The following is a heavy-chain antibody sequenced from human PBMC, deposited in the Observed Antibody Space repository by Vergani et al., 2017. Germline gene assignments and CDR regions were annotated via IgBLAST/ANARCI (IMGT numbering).Heavy chain of an antibody. J-gene: IGHJ5*02. CDR2: INHSGST. CDR1: GGSFSGYY. D-gene: IGHD6-6*01. CDR3: ARDPEPGIGSSVWFDP. V-gene: IGHV4-34*01. Sequence: QVQLQQWGAGLLKPSETLSLTCAVYGGSFSGYYWSWIRQPPGKGLEWIGEINHSGSTNYNPSLKSRVTISVDTSKNQFSLKLSSVTAADTAVYYCARDPEPGIGSSVWFDPWGQGTLVTVSS.